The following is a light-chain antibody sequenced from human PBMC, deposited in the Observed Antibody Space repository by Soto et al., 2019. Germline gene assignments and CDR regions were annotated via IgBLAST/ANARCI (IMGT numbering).Light chain of an antibody. J-gene: IGLJ1*01. CDR3: SSFSYTTSLGV. Sequence: QSALTQPASVSGSLGQSITLSCTGTSSDIGGYNYVSWYQQHPGKAPKLIIFDVSNRPSGVSNRFSGSKSDNTASLTISGLQAEDEADYYCSSFSYTTSLGVFGTGTKLTVL. CDR2: DVS. CDR1: SSDIGGYNY. V-gene: IGLV2-14*01.